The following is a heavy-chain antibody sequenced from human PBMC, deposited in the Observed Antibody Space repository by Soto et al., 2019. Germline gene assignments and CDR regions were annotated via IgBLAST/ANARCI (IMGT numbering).Heavy chain of an antibody. D-gene: IGHD2-21*01. J-gene: IGHJ4*02. V-gene: IGHV1-24*01. Sequence: SVPVSRKVFGYSLTDASLHWVRQPPGKGLAWMGGFDPEDDELPYAQKFQDRATMTDDTSAGTAYMALNSLRYEDTAVYYCGFRGTGCDYLFSFFESWGQGTLVTVSS. CDR2: FDPEDDEL. CDR1: GYSLTDAS. CDR3: GFRGTGCDYLFSFFES.